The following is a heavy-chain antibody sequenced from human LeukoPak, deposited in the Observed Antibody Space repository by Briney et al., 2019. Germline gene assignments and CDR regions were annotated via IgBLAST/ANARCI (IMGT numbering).Heavy chain of an antibody. Sequence: GGSLRLSCEGSGFIFSNYWMSWVRQAPGKGLEWVANIQQHGSETYYGDSVKGRFTISRDNAKNSLYLQMNSLRAEDTAVYYCARVLGVFDYWGRGTLVTVSS. D-gene: IGHD1-26*01. J-gene: IGHJ4*02. V-gene: IGHV3-7*01. CDR1: GFIFSNYW. CDR2: IQQHGSET. CDR3: ARVLGVFDY.